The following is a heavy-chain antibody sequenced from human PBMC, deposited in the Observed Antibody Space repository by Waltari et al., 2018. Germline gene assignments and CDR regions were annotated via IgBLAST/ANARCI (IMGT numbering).Heavy chain of an antibody. J-gene: IGHJ4*02. D-gene: IGHD2-21*02. CDR3: AKISAYCGGDCYSTPYYFDY. V-gene: IGHV3-23*01. CDR2: ISGSGGDT. CDR1: GFTFSYA. Sequence: EVQLLESGGGLVQPGGALRLSCAAPGFTFSYAMNGVRQAPGKGLEWVSGISGSGGDTYYADSVKGRFTISRDNSRNTLYLQMNSLRAEDTAVYYCAKISAYCGGDCYSTPYYFDYWGQGTLVTVSS.